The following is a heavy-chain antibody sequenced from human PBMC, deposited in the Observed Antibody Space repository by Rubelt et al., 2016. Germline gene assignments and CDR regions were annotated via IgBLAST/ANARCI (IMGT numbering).Heavy chain of an antibody. V-gene: IGHV3-33*08. Sequence: VQLVESGGGLVQPGGSLKVSCAASGFIFSDFAMHWVRQAPGRGLEWVTTIMYDGSHKFYADSVKGRFTISSDNSKNTLYLQMNSLAADDTAVYYCDVGCWGQGTLVP. CDR2: IMYDGSHK. CDR1: GFIFSDFA. CDR3: DVGC. D-gene: IGHD6-19*01. J-gene: IGHJ4*02.